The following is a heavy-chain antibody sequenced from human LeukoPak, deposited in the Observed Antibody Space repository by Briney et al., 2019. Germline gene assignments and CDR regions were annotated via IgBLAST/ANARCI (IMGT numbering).Heavy chain of an antibody. D-gene: IGHD6-19*01. V-gene: IGHV3-7*01. J-gene: IGHJ6*02. Sequence: GSLRLSCEASGFTFSSHWMSWVRQAPGKGLEWVAIIKQDGSEKDYVDSVTGRFTISRDNAKNSLYLQMNSLRDGDTAVYYCARDTSAWRYGMDVWGQGTTVTVSS. CDR2: IKQDGSEK. CDR3: ARDTSAWRYGMDV. CDR1: GFTFSSHW.